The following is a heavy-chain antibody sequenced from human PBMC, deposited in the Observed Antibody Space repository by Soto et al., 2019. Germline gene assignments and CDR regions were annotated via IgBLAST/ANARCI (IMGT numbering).Heavy chain of an antibody. CDR3: VRDSAIGSTYSGYDGIDY. Sequence: QVQVVQSGAEVKKPGSSVKVSCKASGGTFSNDIITWVRQAPGQGLEWMGRIIPLLDIKNYAQKLQGRVTITADKATSTAYMELNSLRYEDTAVYYCVRDSAIGSTYSGYDGIDYWGQGTLVTVSS. D-gene: IGHD5-12*01. CDR1: GGTFSNDI. V-gene: IGHV1-69*08. CDR2: IIPLLDIK. J-gene: IGHJ4*02.